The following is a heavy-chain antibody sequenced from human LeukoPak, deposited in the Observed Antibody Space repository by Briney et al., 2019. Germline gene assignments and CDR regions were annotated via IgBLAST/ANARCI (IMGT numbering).Heavy chain of an antibody. Sequence: GGSLRLSCAASGFTFSSYGMHWVRQAPGKGLEWVAFIRYDGSNKYYADSVKGRFTISRDNSKNTLYLQMNSLRAEDTAVYYCAKDHPNPWYYDILTGYSQLAYSGFDYWGQGTLVTVSS. D-gene: IGHD3-9*01. CDR1: GFTFSSYG. CDR3: AKDHPNPWYYDILTGYSQLAYSGFDY. CDR2: IRYDGSNK. V-gene: IGHV3-30*02. J-gene: IGHJ4*02.